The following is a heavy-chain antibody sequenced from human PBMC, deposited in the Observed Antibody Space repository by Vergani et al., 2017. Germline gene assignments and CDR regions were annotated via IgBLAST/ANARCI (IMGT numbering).Heavy chain of an antibody. Sequence: QVQLVESGGGVVQPGGSLRLSCAASGFTFNSYCMHWVRQAPGKGLEWVASIRSDESRRYYGDSMEGPFTISRDNSKNTLFLEMNSLRTEDTATYFCAKGFGITLTAVWGGLDSWGPGTVVLVSS. J-gene: IGHJ4*02. CDR1: GFTFNSYC. D-gene: IGHD3-16*01. V-gene: IGHV3-30*02. CDR3: AKGFGITLTAVWGGLDS. CDR2: IRSDESRR.